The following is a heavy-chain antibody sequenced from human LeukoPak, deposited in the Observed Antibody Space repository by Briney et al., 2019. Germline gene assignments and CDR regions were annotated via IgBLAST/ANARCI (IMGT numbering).Heavy chain of an antibody. Sequence: GGSLRLSCAVSGFTFSSYWVSWVRQAPGKGLEWVANIKEDGSEEYYVDSVKGRFTISRDNAKNSLYLQMNSLRAEDTAVYYCARDRTLSAYWGQGTLVTVSS. CDR2: IKEDGSEE. D-gene: IGHD1/OR15-1a*01. J-gene: IGHJ4*02. V-gene: IGHV3-7*01. CDR1: GFTFSSYW. CDR3: ARDRTLSAY.